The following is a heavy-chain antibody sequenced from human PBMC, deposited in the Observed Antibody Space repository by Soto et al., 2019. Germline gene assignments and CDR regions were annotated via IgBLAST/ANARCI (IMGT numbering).Heavy chain of an antibody. J-gene: IGHJ5*01. CDR2: IKSDGSTT. V-gene: IGHV3-74*01. Sequence: EVQLVESGGDLVQPGGSLRLSCAAAGFTSSSYWMHWVRQGPGKGLVWVARIKSDGSTTSYADSVNGRFTISSDNAKHTLYLQMNCLRAEDTAVYYCARSDWFDCWGQGTLVTVSS. CDR1: GFTSSSYW. CDR3: ARSDWFDC.